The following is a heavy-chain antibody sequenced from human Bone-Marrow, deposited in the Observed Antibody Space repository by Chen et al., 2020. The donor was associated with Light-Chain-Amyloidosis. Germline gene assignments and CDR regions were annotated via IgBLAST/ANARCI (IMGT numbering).Heavy chain of an antibody. Sequence: EVQLVQSGAEVKKPGESLKISCKGSGYSFTSYWIGWVRQMPGKGLEWMGIIYPGDSDTRYSPSFQGQVTISADKSISTAYLQWSSLKASDTAMYYCAKTRYYYDSSGYYPPDAFDIWGQGTTVTVSS. CDR1: GYSFTSYW. V-gene: IGHV5-51*01. J-gene: IGHJ3*02. CDR3: AKTRYYYDSSGYYPPDAFDI. D-gene: IGHD3-22*01. CDR2: IYPGDSDT.